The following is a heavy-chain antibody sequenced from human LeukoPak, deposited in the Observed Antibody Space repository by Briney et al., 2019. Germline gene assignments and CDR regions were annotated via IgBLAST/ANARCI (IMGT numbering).Heavy chain of an antibody. D-gene: IGHD3-22*01. CDR3: ARPTYYYDSSLAFDI. J-gene: IGHJ3*02. V-gene: IGHV3-23*01. Sequence: PGRSLRLSCAASGFTFSSYAMSWVRQAPGKGLEWVSAISGSGGSTCYADSVKGRFTISRDNSKNTLYLQMNSLRAEDTAVYYCARPTYYYDSSLAFDIWGQGTMVTVSS. CDR1: GFTFSSYA. CDR2: ISGSGGST.